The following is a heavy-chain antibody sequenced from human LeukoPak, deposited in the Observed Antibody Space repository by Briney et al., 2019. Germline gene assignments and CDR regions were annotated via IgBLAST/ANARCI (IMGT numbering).Heavy chain of an antibody. Sequence: ASVKVSCKASGYSFTSHYMHWVRQAPGQGLEWMGIINPSGGSTSYAQKFQGRVTMTRDTSTSTVYMELSSLRSEDTAVYYCARDAGQWLGSLDYWGQGTLVTVSS. CDR3: ARDAGQWLGSLDY. CDR2: INPSGGST. CDR1: GYSFTSHY. V-gene: IGHV1-46*01. J-gene: IGHJ4*02. D-gene: IGHD6-19*01.